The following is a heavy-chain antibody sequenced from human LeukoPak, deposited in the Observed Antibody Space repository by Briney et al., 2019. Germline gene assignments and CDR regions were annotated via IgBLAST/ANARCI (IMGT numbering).Heavy chain of an antibody. V-gene: IGHV1-69*13. CDR1: GGAFSSYA. D-gene: IGHD1-7*01. J-gene: IGHJ4*02. CDR3: ARELTGTADY. Sequence: ASVKVSCKASGGAFSSYAISWVRQAPGQGLEWMGGIIPIFGTANYAQKFQGRVTITADESTSTAYMELSSLRSEDTAVYYCARELTGTADYWGQGTLVTVSS. CDR2: IIPIFGTA.